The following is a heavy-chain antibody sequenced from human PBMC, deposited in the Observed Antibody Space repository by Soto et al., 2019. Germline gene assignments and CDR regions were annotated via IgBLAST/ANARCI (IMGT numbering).Heavy chain of an antibody. J-gene: IGHJ4*02. CDR2: IYYSGST. D-gene: IGHD3-22*01. CDR3: ASYLYYYDSSGRTIDY. Sequence: SETLSLTCTVSGGSISSSSYYWGWIRQPPGKGLEWIGSIYYSGSTYYNPSLKSRVTISVDTSKNQFSLKLSSVTAADTAVYYCASYLYYYDSSGRTIDYWGQGTLVTVSS. V-gene: IGHV4-39*01. CDR1: GGSISSSSYY.